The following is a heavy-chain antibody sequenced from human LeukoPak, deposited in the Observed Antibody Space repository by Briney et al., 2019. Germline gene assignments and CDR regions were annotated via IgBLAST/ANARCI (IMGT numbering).Heavy chain of an antibody. J-gene: IGHJ4*02. CDR2: ISGIGGST. Sequence: GGSLRLSCAASGFTFTSYAMSWVRQAPGKGLEWVSAISGIGGSTYYADSVKGRFTISRDTSKNTLYLQMNSLRAEDTAVYYCAKAFMIVVVVAAPFDYWGQGTLVTVSS. CDR3: AKAFMIVVVVAAPFDY. CDR1: GFTFTSYA. D-gene: IGHD2-15*01. V-gene: IGHV3-23*01.